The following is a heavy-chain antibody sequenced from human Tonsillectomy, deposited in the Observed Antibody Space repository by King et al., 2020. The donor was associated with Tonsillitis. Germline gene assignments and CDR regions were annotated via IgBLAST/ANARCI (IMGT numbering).Heavy chain of an antibody. CDR1: GFTFSSYA. D-gene: IGHD6-13*01. J-gene: IGHJ1*01. CDR3: AKGGESSSWYQEYFQH. CDR2: ISGSGGST. Sequence: VQLVESGGGLVQPGGSLRLSCAASGFTFSSYAMSWVRQAPGKGLEWVSAISGSGGSTYYADSVKGRFTIARDNSKNTLYLQMNSLIAEDTAVYYCAKGGESSSWYQEYFQHWGQGTLVTVSS. V-gene: IGHV3-23*04.